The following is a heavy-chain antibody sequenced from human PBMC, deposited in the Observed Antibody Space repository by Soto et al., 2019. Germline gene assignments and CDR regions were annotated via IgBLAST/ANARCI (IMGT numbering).Heavy chain of an antibody. CDR3: VRGSTREYSGRCWWFDP. J-gene: IGHJ5*02. D-gene: IGHD1-26*01. Sequence: QVQLQESGPGLVKPSQTLSLTCTVSGGSISSSGYYWTWIRQHPGKGLEWIGYIYHSGNTYYNPSLKSRITISVDTSQNQFSLKLSSVTAADTAVYYCVRGSTREYSGRCWWFDPWGQGTLVTVSS. CDR1: GGSISSSGYY. CDR2: IYHSGNT. V-gene: IGHV4-31*03.